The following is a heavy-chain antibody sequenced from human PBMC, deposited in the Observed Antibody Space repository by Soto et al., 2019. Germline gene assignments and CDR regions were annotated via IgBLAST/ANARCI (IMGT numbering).Heavy chain of an antibody. J-gene: IGHJ5*02. CDR3: ARESITMVRGVITPGWSNWFDP. Sequence: SETLSLTCTVSGGSISSGGYYWSWIRQHPGKGLEWIGYIYYSGSTYYNPSLKSRVTISVDTSKNQFSLKLSSVTAADTAVYYCARESITMVRGVITPGWSNWFDPWGQGTLVTVSS. D-gene: IGHD3-10*01. CDR2: IYYSGST. V-gene: IGHV4-31*03. CDR1: GGSISSGGYY.